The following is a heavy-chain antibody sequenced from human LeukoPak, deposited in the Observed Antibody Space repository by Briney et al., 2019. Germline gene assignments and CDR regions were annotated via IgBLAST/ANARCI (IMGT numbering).Heavy chain of an antibody. Sequence: GGSLRLSCAASGFTFSSYSMNWVRQAPGTGLEWVSSISSTSTYITYADSVKGRFTISRDNAKNSLYLQMNSLRAEDTAVYYCARVTCSSTSCYLYYYYYYMDVWGKGTTVTVSS. D-gene: IGHD2-2*01. CDR3: ARVTCSSTSCYLYYYYYYMDV. CDR2: ISSTSTYI. J-gene: IGHJ6*03. V-gene: IGHV3-21*01. CDR1: GFTFSSYS.